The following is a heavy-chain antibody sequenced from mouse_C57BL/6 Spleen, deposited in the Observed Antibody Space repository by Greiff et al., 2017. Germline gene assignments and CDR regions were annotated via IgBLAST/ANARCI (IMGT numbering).Heavy chain of an antibody. V-gene: IGHV1-64*01. D-gene: IGHD1-1*01. Sequence: VKLQQPGAELVKPGASVKLSCKASGYTFTSYWMHWVKQRPGQGLEWIGMIHPNSGSTNYNEKFKSKATLTVDKSSSTAYMQLSSLTSEDAAVYYCARSALRALYAMDYWGQGTSVTVSS. CDR2: IHPNSGST. J-gene: IGHJ4*01. CDR1: GYTFTSYW. CDR3: ARSALRALYAMDY.